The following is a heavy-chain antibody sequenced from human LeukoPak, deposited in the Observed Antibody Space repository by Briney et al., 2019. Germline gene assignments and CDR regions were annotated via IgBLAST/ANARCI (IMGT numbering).Heavy chain of an antibody. J-gene: IGHJ4*02. CDR1: GYTFTGYY. Sequence: VASVKVSCKASGYTFTGYYMHWVRQAPGQGLEWMGWLNPNSGVTNYAQKFQGRVTTTRDTSISTAYMELSRLTSDDTAVYYCARDRVQLWFLLSYWGQGTLVTVSS. V-gene: IGHV1-2*02. CDR3: ARDRVQLWFLLSY. D-gene: IGHD5-18*01. CDR2: LNPNSGVT.